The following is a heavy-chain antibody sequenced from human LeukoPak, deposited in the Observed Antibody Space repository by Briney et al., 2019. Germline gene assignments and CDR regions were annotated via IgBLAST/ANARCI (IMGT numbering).Heavy chain of an antibody. CDR2: IKQDGTEK. D-gene: IGHD3-10*01. Sequence: GGSLRLSCAASGFTFTTYWMGWVRQAPGKGLEWVANIKQDGTEKYYVDSVKGRFTISRDNAKNSLSLQMNNLRAEDTAVYYCARPLMYYYGSETYFWFDPWGQGTLVTVSS. CDR1: GFTFTTYW. CDR3: ARPLMYYYGSETYFWFDP. V-gene: IGHV3-7*01. J-gene: IGHJ5*02.